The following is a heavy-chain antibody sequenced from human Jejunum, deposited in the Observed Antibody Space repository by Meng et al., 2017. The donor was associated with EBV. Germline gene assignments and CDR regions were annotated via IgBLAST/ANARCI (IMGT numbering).Heavy chain of an antibody. J-gene: IGHJ4*02. CDR2: IYHSGST. CDR1: SGSIFSSNW. CDR3: ASIHPSIDS. D-gene: IGHD2-21*01. V-gene: IGHV4-4*02. Sequence: QMQLKESGPGLVKPSGTLSLTCAVSSGSIFSSNWWTWVRQPPGKGLEWIGEIYHSGSTNYNPSLRSRITMSLDKSKNQFSLKLRSVTAADTAVYYCASIHPSIDSWGPGTLVTVFS.